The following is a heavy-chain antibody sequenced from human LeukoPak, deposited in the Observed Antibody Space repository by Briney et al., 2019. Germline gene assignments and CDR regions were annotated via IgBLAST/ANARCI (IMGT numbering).Heavy chain of an antibody. V-gene: IGHV1-69*04. J-gene: IGHJ4*02. CDR3: ARGTKYSGSYRDY. Sequence: ASVNVSCKASGGTFSSYAIRWVRQAPGQGLEWMGRIIPILGIANYAQLFQGRVTITADNSTSPAHLELSSLRSEDTALYHCARGTKYSGSYRDYWGQGNLVTVTS. CDR2: IIPILGIA. CDR1: GGTFSSYA. D-gene: IGHD1-26*01.